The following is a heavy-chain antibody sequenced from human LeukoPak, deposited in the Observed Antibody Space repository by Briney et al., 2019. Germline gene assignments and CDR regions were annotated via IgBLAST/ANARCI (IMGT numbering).Heavy chain of an antibody. CDR2: IHYSGSS. Sequence: KSSETLSLTCSVSGGTLNSFYWNWIRQSPGKGLEWIGNIHYSGSSVYNPSLKSRVTISIDTSRRQFFLKLNSVTAADTAVYFCALAPNSNWFDFWGPGTLVTVSS. J-gene: IGHJ5*01. CDR3: ALAPNSNWFDF. D-gene: IGHD2-8*01. V-gene: IGHV4-59*03. CDR1: GGTLNSFY.